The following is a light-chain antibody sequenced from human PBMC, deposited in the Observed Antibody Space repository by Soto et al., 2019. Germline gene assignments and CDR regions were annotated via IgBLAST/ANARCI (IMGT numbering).Light chain of an antibody. V-gene: IGKV3-11*01. CDR3: HQRSNWPRST. Sequence: EIVLTQSPATLSLSPGERATLSCRASQSVSSYLAWYQQKPGQAPRLLIYDISNRATGIPARFSGSGSGTDFTLSISSLEPEDLAVYYCHQRSNWPRSTFGEGTKLEIK. CDR2: DIS. J-gene: IGKJ2*02. CDR1: QSVSSY.